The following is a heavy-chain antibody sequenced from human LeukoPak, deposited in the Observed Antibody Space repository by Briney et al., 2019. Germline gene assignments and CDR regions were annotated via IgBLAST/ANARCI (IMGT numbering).Heavy chain of an antibody. CDR3: ARGTIQDAFDI. J-gene: IGHJ3*02. Sequence: KPSETLSLTCTVSGGSVSSGSFYWNWIRQPPGKGLEWIGYIYYSGSTSYNPSLKSRVTISVDTSKNQFSLKLSSVTAADTAVYYCARGTIQDAFDIWGQGTMVTVSS. CDR2: IYYSGST. D-gene: IGHD5-18*01. V-gene: IGHV4-61*01. CDR1: GGSVSSGSFY.